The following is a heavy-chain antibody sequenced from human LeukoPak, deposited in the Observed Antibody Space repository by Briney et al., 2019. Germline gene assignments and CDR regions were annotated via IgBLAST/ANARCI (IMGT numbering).Heavy chain of an antibody. J-gene: IGHJ4*02. CDR1: GYTFSSYG. D-gene: IGHD3-22*01. V-gene: IGHV1-18*01. CDR3: AREPLSGFSRNDY. Sequence: ASVKVPCKASGYTFSSYGLSWVRQAHGQGLEWMGWISGYNGNTNYAQKVQDRVTLTTDTSTNTAYMELRSLGSDDTAVYYCAREPLSGFSRNDYWGQGTLVTVSS. CDR2: ISGYNGNT.